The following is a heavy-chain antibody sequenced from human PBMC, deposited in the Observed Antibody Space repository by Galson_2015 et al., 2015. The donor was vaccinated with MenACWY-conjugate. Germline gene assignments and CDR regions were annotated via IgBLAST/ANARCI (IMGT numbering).Heavy chain of an antibody. CDR1: GFTVSSNF. CDR3: TREDNLAFHY. Sequence: SLRLSCAASGFTVSSNFMNWLRQAPGKGPEWVADIYWDGNTYYADSVRGRFTISRDNSKNTLYLQMNGLRVEDTAVYYCTREDNLAFHYWGRGTLVTVSS. D-gene: IGHD1-1*01. CDR2: IYWDGNT. V-gene: IGHV3-53*01. J-gene: IGHJ4*02.